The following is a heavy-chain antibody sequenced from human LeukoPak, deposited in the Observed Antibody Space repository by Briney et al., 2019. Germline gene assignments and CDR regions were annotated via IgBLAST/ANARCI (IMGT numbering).Heavy chain of an antibody. Sequence: ASVKVSCKASGYTFTSYDINWVRQATGQGLEWMGWMNPNSGNTGYAQKFQGRVTMTRNTSISTAYLELSSLRSEDTAVYYCARQDIVVVVAATYYYMDVWGRGTTVTVSS. D-gene: IGHD2-15*01. CDR1: GYTFTSYD. CDR2: MNPNSGNT. CDR3: ARQDIVVVVAATYYYMDV. J-gene: IGHJ6*03. V-gene: IGHV1-8*01.